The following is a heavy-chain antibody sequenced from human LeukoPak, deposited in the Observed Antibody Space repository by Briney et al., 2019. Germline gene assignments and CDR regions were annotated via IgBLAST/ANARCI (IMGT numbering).Heavy chain of an antibody. CDR1: GYSFTSYW. CDR3: AREVAAAGSQADY. V-gene: IGHV5-51*01. J-gene: IGHJ4*02. D-gene: IGHD6-13*01. Sequence: GASLKISCKGSGYSFTSYWIGWVRQLPGKGLEWMGIIYPGDSDTRYSPSFQGQVTISADKSISTAYLQWSSLKASDTAMYYCAREVAAAGSQADYWGQGTLVTVSS. CDR2: IYPGDSDT.